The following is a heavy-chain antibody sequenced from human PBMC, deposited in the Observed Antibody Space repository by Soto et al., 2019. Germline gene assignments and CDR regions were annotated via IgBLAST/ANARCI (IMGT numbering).Heavy chain of an antibody. V-gene: IGHV3-23*01. J-gene: IGHJ4*02. Sequence: PGGSLRLSCAASGFTFSSYAMSWVRQAPGKGLEWVSAISGSGGSTYYADSVKGRFTISRDNSKNTLYLQMNSLRAEDTAVYYCAEASNFDWLLRKVYWGQGTLVTVSS. D-gene: IGHD3-9*01. CDR2: ISGSGGST. CDR1: GFTFSSYA. CDR3: AEASNFDWLLRKVY.